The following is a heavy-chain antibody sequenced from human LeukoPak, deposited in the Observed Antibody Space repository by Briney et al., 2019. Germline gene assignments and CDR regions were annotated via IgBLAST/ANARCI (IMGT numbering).Heavy chain of an antibody. CDR1: GFTFSSYW. CDR3: ARDGGRNNDY. D-gene: IGHD3-3*01. J-gene: IGHJ4*02. CDR2: IKPDGSGK. V-gene: IGHV3-7*01. Sequence: GGSLRLSCAASGFTFSSYWMTWDRQAPGKGLEWVANIKPDGSGKYYVDSVKGRFTISRDNAKNSLYLQMNSLRAEDTAVYYCARDGGRNNDYWGQGTLVTVSS.